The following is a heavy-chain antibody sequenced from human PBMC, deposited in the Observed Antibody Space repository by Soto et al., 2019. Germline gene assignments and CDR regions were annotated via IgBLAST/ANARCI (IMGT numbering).Heavy chain of an antibody. V-gene: IGHV3-21*01. J-gene: IGHJ3*02. Sequence: VQLVESGGGLVKPGGSLRLSCAASGFTFSSYSMNWVRQAPGKGLEWVSSISSSSSYIYYADSVKGRFTISRDNAKNSLYLQMNSLRAEDTAVYYCARSLIVGAIEGAFDIWGQGTMVTVSS. CDR2: ISSSSSYI. CDR1: GFTFSSYS. CDR3: ARSLIVGAIEGAFDI. D-gene: IGHD1-26*01.